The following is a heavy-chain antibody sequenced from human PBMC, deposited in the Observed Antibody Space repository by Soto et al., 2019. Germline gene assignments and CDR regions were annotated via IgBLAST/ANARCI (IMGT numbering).Heavy chain of an antibody. J-gene: IGHJ6*02. D-gene: IGHD6-13*01. CDR2: IRSKAYGGTT. V-gene: IGHV3-49*03. Sequence: PGGSLRLSCTASGFTFVDYAMSWFRQAPGKGLEWVGFIRSKAYGGTTEYAASVKGRFTISRDDSKSIAYLQMNSLKTEDTAVYYCTRGPEQQLVLEDPYYYYGXDVWGQGTTVTVSS. CDR1: GFTFVDYA. CDR3: TRGPEQQLVLEDPYYYYGXDV.